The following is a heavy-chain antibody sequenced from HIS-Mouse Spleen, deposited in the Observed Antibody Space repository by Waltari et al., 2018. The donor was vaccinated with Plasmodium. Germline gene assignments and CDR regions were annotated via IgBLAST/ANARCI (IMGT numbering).Heavy chain of an antibody. D-gene: IGHD2-21*02. CDR1: GGSFSGYY. Sequence: QVQLQQWGAGLLKPSETLSLTCAVYGGSFSGYYWSWIRKPPGKGLEWIGEINHSGSTNYNPSLKRRVTISVDTSKNQFSRKLSSVTAADTAVYYCARGRRIVVVTAPRGFFDYWGQGTLVTVSS. CDR2: INHSGST. J-gene: IGHJ4*02. CDR3: ARGRRIVVVTAPRGFFDY. V-gene: IGHV4-34*01.